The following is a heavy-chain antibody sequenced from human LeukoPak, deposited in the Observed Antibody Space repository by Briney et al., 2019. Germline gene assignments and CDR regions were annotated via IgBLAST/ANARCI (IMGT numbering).Heavy chain of an antibody. CDR2: INPNSGDA. CDR1: GYTFNAYY. D-gene: IGHD3-10*01. CDR3: ASYASGSYGHTFYYYYSMDV. V-gene: IGHV1-2*02. J-gene: IGHJ6*02. Sequence: ASVTVSCKASGYTFNAYYLHWVRQAPGQGLEWMGWINPNSGDANLAQRFQGRVTLTRDTSITTAYMELSSLRSDYTAVYYCASYASGSYGHTFYYYYSMDVWGQGTTVTVSS.